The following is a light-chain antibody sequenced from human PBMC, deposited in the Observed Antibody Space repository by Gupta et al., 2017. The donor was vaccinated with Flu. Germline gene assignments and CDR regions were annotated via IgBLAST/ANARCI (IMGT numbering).Light chain of an antibody. CDR2: SAS. J-gene: IGKJ1*01. V-gene: IGKV1-39*01. CDR3: QQRNITPRT. Sequence: PSFLSASVGDRVTNTCRASQRISNYLNWYQQKPGKAPKLLIYSASRGQSGVPSRFSGSGSGTDFTLTLSRRQPEDFATYYCQQRNITPRTFGQGTKVEIK. CDR1: QRISNY.